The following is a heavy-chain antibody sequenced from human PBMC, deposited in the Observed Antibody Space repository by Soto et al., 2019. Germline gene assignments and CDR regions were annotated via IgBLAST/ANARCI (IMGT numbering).Heavy chain of an antibody. CDR3: ESTKYDSSAYYYWYLGL. D-gene: IGHD3-22*01. V-gene: IGHV1-69*17. J-gene: IGHJ2*01. Sequence: QVELVQSGAEVKKPGSSVKVSCQASEDTFRNYAISWVRQAPGQGLEWMGGIIPIFGIANYAQKFQGRVTITADTSANTVYLELSSLRSEDTAVYYCESTKYDSSAYYYWYLGLWGRGTLVTVSS. CDR1: EDTFRNYA. CDR2: IIPIFGIA.